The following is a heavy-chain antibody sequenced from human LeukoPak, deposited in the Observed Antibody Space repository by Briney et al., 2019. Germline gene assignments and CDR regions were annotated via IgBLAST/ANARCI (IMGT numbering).Heavy chain of an antibody. CDR1: GGTFSGYY. V-gene: IGHV4-34*01. J-gene: IGHJ2*01. CDR3: ARVGIEPLLYFDL. CDR2: SNDSGGT. D-gene: IGHD7-27*01. Sequence: PSETLSLTCAVYGGTFSGYYWSWIRQPPGKRLEWVGESNDSGGTNYNPSLKSRVTISADKSKNQVSLKLTSVTAADTAVYYCARVGIEPLLYFDLWGRGTLVTVSS.